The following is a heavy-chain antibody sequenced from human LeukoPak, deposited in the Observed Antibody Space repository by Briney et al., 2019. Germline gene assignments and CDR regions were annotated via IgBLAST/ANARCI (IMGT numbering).Heavy chain of an antibody. V-gene: IGHV1-18*01. CDR1: GYTFTSFG. CDR2: ISAYNGNT. Sequence: ASVKVSCKASGYTFTSFGISWVRQAPGQGVEWMGWISAYNGNTNYAQKLQGRVTMTTDTSTNTAYMELRSLRSDDTAVYYCARDLRSGLSFYYFDYWGQGTLVTVSS. J-gene: IGHJ4*02. D-gene: IGHD2-15*01. CDR3: ARDLRSGLSFYYFDY.